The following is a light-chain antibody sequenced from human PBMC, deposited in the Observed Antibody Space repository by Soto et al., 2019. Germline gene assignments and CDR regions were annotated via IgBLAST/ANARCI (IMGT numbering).Light chain of an antibody. CDR2: DTS. V-gene: IGKV3-11*01. Sequence: EILLTQSPATLSLSPGERATLSCRASQSISSSLAWYQQRPGQAPRLLIYDTSNRAPGVPARFSGSGSGTDFTLTISSLEPEDFAVYYCQQRYNWPPITFGQGTRLEIK. CDR1: QSISSS. J-gene: IGKJ5*01. CDR3: QQRYNWPPIT.